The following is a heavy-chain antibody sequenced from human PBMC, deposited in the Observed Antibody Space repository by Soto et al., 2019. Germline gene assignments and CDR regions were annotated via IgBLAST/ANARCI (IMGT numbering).Heavy chain of an antibody. D-gene: IGHD3-22*01. CDR2: ISAYNGNT. CDR3: ARDRRPTYYYDSSGYSVGGY. J-gene: IGHJ4*02. CDR1: GYTFTSYG. Sequence: QVQLVQSGAEVKKPGASVKVSCKASGYTFTSYGISWVRQAPGQGLEWMGWISAYNGNTNYAQKLQGRVTMTTDTSTSTAYMELRSLRSDDTAVYYCARDRRPTYYYDSSGYSVGGYWVQGTLVTVSS. V-gene: IGHV1-18*01.